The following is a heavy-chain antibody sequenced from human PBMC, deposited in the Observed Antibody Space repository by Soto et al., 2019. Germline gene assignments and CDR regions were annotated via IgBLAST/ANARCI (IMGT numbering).Heavy chain of an antibody. J-gene: IGHJ4*02. CDR3: ARRYGSAIDY. D-gene: IGHD1-26*01. CDR1: GGSISSWY. Sequence: SETLSLTCTVSGGSISSWYWSWIRQPPGKGLEWIGYIYYSGSTNYNPSLKSRVTISVDTSKNQFSLKLSSVTAADTAVYYCARRYGSAIDYWGQGTLVTVSS. V-gene: IGHV4-59*08. CDR2: IYYSGST.